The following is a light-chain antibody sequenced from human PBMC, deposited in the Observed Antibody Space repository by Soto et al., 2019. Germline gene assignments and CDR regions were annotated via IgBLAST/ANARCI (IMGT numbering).Light chain of an antibody. Sequence: QTVVTQEPSFSVSPGRTVTLTCGLSSGSVSTLSSPSWYQQTPGQAPRTLIYNTDFRSSGVPDRFSGSILGNKAALTITGAQADDESDYYCALYMGSGIWVFGGGTKLTVL. V-gene: IGLV8-61*01. CDR2: NTD. J-gene: IGLJ3*02. CDR3: ALYMGSGIWV. CDR1: SGSVSTLSS.